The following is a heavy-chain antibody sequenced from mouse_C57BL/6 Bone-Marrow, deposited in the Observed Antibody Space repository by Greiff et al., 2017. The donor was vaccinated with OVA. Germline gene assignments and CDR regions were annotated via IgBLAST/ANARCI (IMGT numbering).Heavy chain of an antibody. Sequence: EVKLVESGAELVRPGASVKLSCTASGFNIKDDYMHWVKQRPEQGLEWIGWIDPENGDTEYASKFQGKATITADTSSNTAYLQLSSLTSEDTAVYYCTSYDYDEAYYAMDYWGQGTSVTVSS. D-gene: IGHD2-4*01. CDR3: TSYDYDEAYYAMDY. CDR1: GFNIKDDY. CDR2: IDPENGDT. V-gene: IGHV14-4*01. J-gene: IGHJ4*01.